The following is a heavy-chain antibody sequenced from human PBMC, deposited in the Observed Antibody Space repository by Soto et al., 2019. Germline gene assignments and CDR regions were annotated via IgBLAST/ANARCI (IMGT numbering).Heavy chain of an antibody. CDR1: GDSVSSNSAA. CDR3: ARSESIVARPSNYYYYGMDV. V-gene: IGHV6-1*01. D-gene: IGHD6-6*01. CDR2: TYYRSKWYN. J-gene: IGHJ6*02. Sequence: PSQTLSLTCAISGDSVSSNSAAWNWIRQSPSRGLEWLGRTYYRSKWYNDYAVSVKSRITINPDTSKNQFSLQLNSVTPEDTAVYYCARSESIVARPSNYYYYGMDVWGQGTTVTVSS.